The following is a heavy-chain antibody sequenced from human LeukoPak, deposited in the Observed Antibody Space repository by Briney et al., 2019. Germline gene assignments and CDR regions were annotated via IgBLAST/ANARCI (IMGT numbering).Heavy chain of an antibody. CDR1: GFTFSSYA. J-gene: IGHJ6*02. Sequence: PGASLRLSCAAPGFTFSSYAMSWVRQAPGKGLEWVSAISGSGGSTYYADSVKGRFTISRDNSKDTLYLQMNSLRGEDTAVYYCATPAYSSGTWAMDVWGQGTTVTVSS. D-gene: IGHD6-25*01. V-gene: IGHV3-23*01. CDR3: ATPAYSSGTWAMDV. CDR2: ISGSGGST.